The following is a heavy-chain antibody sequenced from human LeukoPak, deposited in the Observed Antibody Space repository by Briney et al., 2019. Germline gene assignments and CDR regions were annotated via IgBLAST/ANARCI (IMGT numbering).Heavy chain of an antibody. Sequence: ASVKVSCKASGYTFTSYDINWVRQATGQGLEWMGWMNPNSGNTGYAQKFQGRVTMTRNTSISTAYMELSSLRSEDTAVYYCARAHRVATIPNGYWGQGTLVTVSS. CDR3: ARAHRVATIPNGY. D-gene: IGHD5-24*01. V-gene: IGHV1-8*01. CDR1: GYTFTSYD. J-gene: IGHJ4*02. CDR2: MNPNSGNT.